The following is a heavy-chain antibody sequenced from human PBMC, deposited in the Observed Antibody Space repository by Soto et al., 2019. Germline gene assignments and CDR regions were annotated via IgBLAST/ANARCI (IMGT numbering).Heavy chain of an antibody. V-gene: IGHV1-2*02. CDR3: ARGGGVGVAGSAAFDM. D-gene: IGHD3-3*01. Sequence: QLHLVHSGAVVKKPGASVTVSCSASGYPVTAYYMHWVRQAPGRGLEWMGGINPATGAAKYTQTFQGRVNKTRDTSTSTVFMERSGLTSGDTAVFYCARGGGVGVAGSAAFDMWGQGTLVTVSS. J-gene: IGHJ3*02. CDR1: GYPVTAYY. CDR2: INPATGAA.